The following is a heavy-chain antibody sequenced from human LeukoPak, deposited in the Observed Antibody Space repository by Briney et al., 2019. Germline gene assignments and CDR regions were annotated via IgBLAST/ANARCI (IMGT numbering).Heavy chain of an antibody. CDR2: IIPIFGTA. V-gene: IGHV1-69*13. Sequence: SVKVSCKASGGTFISYAISWVRQAPGKGLEWMGGIIPIFGTAEYAQKFQDRVTITADQYTSTAYMELSSLRSEDTAVYYCAGEHDAFDIWGQGTMVTVSS. CDR1: GGTFISYA. CDR3: AGEHDAFDI. J-gene: IGHJ3*02.